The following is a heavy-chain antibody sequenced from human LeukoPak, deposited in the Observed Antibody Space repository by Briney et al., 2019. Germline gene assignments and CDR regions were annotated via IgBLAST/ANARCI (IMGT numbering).Heavy chain of an antibody. CDR3: ARVQRDGYNPRGFDY. J-gene: IGHJ4*02. V-gene: IGHV1-46*01. D-gene: IGHD5-24*01. Sequence: ASVKVSCKASGYTFTSYYMHWVRQAPGQGLEWMGIINPSGGSTSYAQKFQGRVTMTRDTSTSTVYMELSSLRSEDTAVYYCARVQRDGYNPRGFDYWGQGTLVTVSS. CDR1: GYTFTSYY. CDR2: INPSGGST.